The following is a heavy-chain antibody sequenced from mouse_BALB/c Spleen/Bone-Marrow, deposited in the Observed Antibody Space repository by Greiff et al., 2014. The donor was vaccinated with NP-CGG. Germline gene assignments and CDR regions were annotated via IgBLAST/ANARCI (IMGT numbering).Heavy chain of an antibody. D-gene: IGHD2-1*01. CDR3: ARETTRGAMDY. CDR1: GFTFSDYG. V-gene: IGHV5-15*02. J-gene: IGHJ4*01. CDR2: ISNLAYSI. Sequence: EVQLQESGGALVQPGGSRKLSCAASGFTFSDYGMAWVRQAPGKGPEWVAFISNLAYSIYYTDTVTDRFTISRENAKNTLYLEMSSLGSEDTAMYYCARETTRGAMDYWGQGTSVTVSS.